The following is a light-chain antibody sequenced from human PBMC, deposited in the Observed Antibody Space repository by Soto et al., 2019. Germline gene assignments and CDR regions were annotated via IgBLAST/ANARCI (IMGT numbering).Light chain of an antibody. CDR1: QGIRND. J-gene: IGKJ4*01. V-gene: IGKV1-39*01. Sequence: DIQMTQPPSSLSASVGDRFTITCRASQGIRNDLGWYQQKQGKXPNXXIYAASNLQSGVPSRFSGSGFGTDGTLTISSLQPEDFETYYCQQSYRIPLTFGEGTKVEIK. CDR3: QQSYRIPLT. CDR2: AAS.